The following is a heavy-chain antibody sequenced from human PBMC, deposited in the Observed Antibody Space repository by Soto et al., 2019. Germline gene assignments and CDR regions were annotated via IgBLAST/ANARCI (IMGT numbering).Heavy chain of an antibody. CDR2: IVPIVDTS. CDR3: VRVVAIPGYPDN. CDR1: GGTFSSYA. Sequence: QVQLVQSGAEVRQPASSVKVSCKTSGGTFSSYAISWVRQAPGQGLEWMGGIVPIVDTSTYAQKFQGRVTSTADEYTSTAYMELSSLRSDDTAIYYCVRVVAIPGYPDNWGQGTLVTVSS. D-gene: IGHD5-12*01. V-gene: IGHV1-69*12. J-gene: IGHJ4*02.